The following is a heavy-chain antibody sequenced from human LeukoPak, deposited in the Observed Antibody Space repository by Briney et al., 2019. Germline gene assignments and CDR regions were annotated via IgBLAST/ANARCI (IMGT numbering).Heavy chain of an antibody. Sequence: PGGSLRLSCAASGFTFDDYAMHWVRQAPGKGLEWVSGISWNSGSIGYADSVKGRFTISRDDAKNSLYLQMNSLRAEDTAVYYCAKEPTTMVRGYYDYWGRGTLVTVSS. CDR3: AKEPTTMVRGYYDY. V-gene: IGHV3-9*01. CDR2: ISWNSGSI. J-gene: IGHJ4*02. CDR1: GFTFDDYA. D-gene: IGHD3-10*01.